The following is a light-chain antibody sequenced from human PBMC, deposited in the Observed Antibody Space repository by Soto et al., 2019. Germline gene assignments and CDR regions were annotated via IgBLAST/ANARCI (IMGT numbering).Light chain of an antibody. Sequence: EIGMTQSPATLSVSPGERATLSCRASQSVRSNLAWYQQKPGQAPRLLIYGASTRATGIPARFSGSGSGTEFTLTISSLEPEDFAVYYCQQRSYWPSPFGGWTKVDIK. J-gene: IGKJ4*01. CDR1: QSVRSN. V-gene: IGKV3-15*01. CDR3: QQRSYWPSP. CDR2: GAS.